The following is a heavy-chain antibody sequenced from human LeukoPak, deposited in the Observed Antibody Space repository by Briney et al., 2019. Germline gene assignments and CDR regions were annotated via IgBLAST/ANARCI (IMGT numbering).Heavy chain of an antibody. CDR2: IYPGDSDT. CDR1: GYSFSTNW. CDR3: ARALRYCSGGSCYPMGWFDP. V-gene: IGHV5-51*01. D-gene: IGHD2-15*01. Sequence: GESLQISCKGSGYSFSTNWIGWVRQMPGKGLEWMGIIYPGDSDTRYSPSFQGQVTISADKSISTAYLQWSSLKASDTAMYYCARALRYCSGGSCYPMGWFDPWGQGTLVTVSS. J-gene: IGHJ5*02.